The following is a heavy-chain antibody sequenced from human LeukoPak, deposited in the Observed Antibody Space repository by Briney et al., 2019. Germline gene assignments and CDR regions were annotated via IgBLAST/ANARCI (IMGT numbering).Heavy chain of an antibody. CDR3: AKYAGGLVS. Sequence: GGSLRLSCAASGFTFSSYAMSWVRQAPGKGLEWVSAISGGGGSTYYADSIKGRFTNSRDNPKNTLYLQINSLRAEDTAVYYCAKYAGGLVSWGQGTLVTVSS. J-gene: IGHJ5*02. V-gene: IGHV3-23*01. D-gene: IGHD2-21*01. CDR2: ISGGGGST. CDR1: GFTFSSYA.